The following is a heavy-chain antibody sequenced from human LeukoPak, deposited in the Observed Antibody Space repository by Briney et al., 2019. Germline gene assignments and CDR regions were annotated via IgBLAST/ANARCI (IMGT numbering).Heavy chain of an antibody. Sequence: PGGSLRLSCAASGFPFSSYSMNWVRQAPGEGLEWVSYISSSRTTSYADSVKGRFTISRDNARNSLYLQMNSLRAEDTALYYCARDGDTVLTRGYYYYMDVWGKGTTVTVSS. J-gene: IGHJ6*03. CDR2: ISSSRTT. D-gene: IGHD4-23*01. CDR1: GFPFSSYS. CDR3: ARDGDTVLTRGYYYYMDV. V-gene: IGHV3-48*01.